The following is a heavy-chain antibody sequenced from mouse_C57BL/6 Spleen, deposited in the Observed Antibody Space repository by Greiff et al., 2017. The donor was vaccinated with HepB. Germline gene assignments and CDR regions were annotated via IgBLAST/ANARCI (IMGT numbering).Heavy chain of an antibody. Sequence: EVKLVESGGDLVKPGGSLKLSCAASGFTFSSYGMSWVRQTPDKRLEWVATISSGGSYTYYPDSVKGRFTISRDNAKNTLYLQMSSLKSEDTAMYYCARQGLYYYGSNWYFDVWGTGTTVTVSS. D-gene: IGHD1-1*01. CDR3: ARQGLYYYGSNWYFDV. CDR2: ISSGGSYT. CDR1: GFTFSSYG. V-gene: IGHV5-6*02. J-gene: IGHJ1*03.